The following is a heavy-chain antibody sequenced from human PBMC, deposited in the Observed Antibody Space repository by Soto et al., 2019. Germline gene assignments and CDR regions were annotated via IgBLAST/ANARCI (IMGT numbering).Heavy chain of an antibody. Sequence: QVQLVQSGAEVKKPGSSVKVSCKASVGTFSSYTISWVRQAPGQGLEWMGRIIPILGIANYAQKFQGRVTITADKSTSTAYMELSSLRSEDTAVYYCARPKGYCSSTSCRFDYWGQGTLVTVSS. D-gene: IGHD2-2*01. V-gene: IGHV1-69*02. CDR3: ARPKGYCSSTSCRFDY. J-gene: IGHJ4*02. CDR1: VGTFSSYT. CDR2: IIPILGIA.